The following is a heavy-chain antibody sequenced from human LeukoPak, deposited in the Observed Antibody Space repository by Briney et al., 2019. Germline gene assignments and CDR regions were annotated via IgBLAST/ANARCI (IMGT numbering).Heavy chain of an antibody. CDR2: IYYSGST. CDR3: ARMWSYYGSGILP. CDR1: GGSISSSSYY. J-gene: IGHJ5*02. Sequence: SETPSLTCTVSGGSISSSSYYWGWIRQPPGKGLEWIGSIYYSGSTYYNPSLKSRVTISVDTSKNQFSLKLSSVTAADTAVYYCARMWSYYGSGILPWGQGTLVTVSS. V-gene: IGHV4-39*07. D-gene: IGHD3-10*01.